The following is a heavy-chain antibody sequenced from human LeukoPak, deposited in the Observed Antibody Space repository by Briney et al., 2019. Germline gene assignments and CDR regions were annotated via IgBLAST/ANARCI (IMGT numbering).Heavy chain of an antibody. CDR2: IYYSGST. V-gene: IGHV4-39*01. CDR1: GGSISSSSYY. J-gene: IGHJ4*02. D-gene: IGHD3-9*01. CDR3: ASNPIRYFDWLSEGGYFDY. Sequence: KTSETLSLTCTVSGGSISSSSYYWGWIRQPPGKGLEWIGSIYYSGSTYYNPSIKSRVTISVDTSKNQFSLKLSSVTSADTAVYYCASNPIRYFDWLSEGGYFDYWGQGTLVTVSS.